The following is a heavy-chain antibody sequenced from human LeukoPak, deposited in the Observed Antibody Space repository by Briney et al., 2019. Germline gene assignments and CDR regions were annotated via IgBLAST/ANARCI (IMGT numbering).Heavy chain of an antibody. Sequence: SVKVSCKASGGTFSSYAISWVRQAPGQGLEWMGGIIPIFGTANYAQKFQGRVTITADESTSTAYMELSSLRSEDTAVYYCASNYDSYPPGYYYYYMDVWGKGTTVTVSS. CDR2: IIPIFGTA. CDR1: GGTFSSYA. CDR3: ASNYDSYPPGYYYYYMDV. V-gene: IGHV1-69*13. D-gene: IGHD3-3*01. J-gene: IGHJ6*03.